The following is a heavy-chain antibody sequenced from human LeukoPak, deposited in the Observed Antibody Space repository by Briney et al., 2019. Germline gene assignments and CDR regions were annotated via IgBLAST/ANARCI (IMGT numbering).Heavy chain of an antibody. Sequence: ASVKVSCKASRYTFTVYYIHWVRQAPGQGLEWMGWINPNSGGTNYAQKFQGRVTMTRDTSISTAYMELSSLSSDDTAVYYCSGLRLYHFDYWGQGTLVTVSS. CDR2: INPNSGGT. CDR3: SGLRLYHFDY. J-gene: IGHJ4*02. V-gene: IGHV1-2*02. D-gene: IGHD5-12*01. CDR1: RYTFTVYY.